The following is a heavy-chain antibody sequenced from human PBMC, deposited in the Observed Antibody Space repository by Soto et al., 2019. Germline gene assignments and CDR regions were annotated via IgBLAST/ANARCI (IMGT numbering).Heavy chain of an antibody. CDR2: IGSKPNNYAT. J-gene: IGHJ6*02. Sequence: GGSLRLSCTASGFSFSGSAIHWVRQAAGKGLEWVGRIGSKPNNYATAYDVSVKGRFTISRDDSKNTAYLQMNSLKTEDTAVYSCTSACGGCTTTGCCTSRGHYFYGMDVWGQGTTVTVSS. V-gene: IGHV3-73*01. CDR1: GFSFSGSA. CDR3: TSACGGCTTTGCCTSRGHYFYGMDV. D-gene: IGHD1-26*01.